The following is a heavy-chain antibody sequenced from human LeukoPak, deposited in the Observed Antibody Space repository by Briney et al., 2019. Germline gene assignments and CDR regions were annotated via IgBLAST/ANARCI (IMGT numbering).Heavy chain of an antibody. Sequence: PSETLSLTCAVSGGSISSSNWWSWVRQPPGKGLEWIGYIYHSGSPYYNPSLKSRVTISVDRSKNQFPLKLSSVTAADTAVYYCAREYSSGWINWFDPWGQGTLVTVSS. J-gene: IGHJ5*02. CDR1: GGSISSSNW. V-gene: IGHV4-4*02. CDR3: AREYSSGWINWFDP. D-gene: IGHD6-19*01. CDR2: IYHSGSP.